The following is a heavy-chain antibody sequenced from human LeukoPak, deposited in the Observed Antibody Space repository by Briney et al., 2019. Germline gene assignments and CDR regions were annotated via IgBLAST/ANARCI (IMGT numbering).Heavy chain of an antibody. V-gene: IGHV4-39*01. CDR3: ARPNGKLGYAFDI. D-gene: IGHD6-13*01. CDR1: GGSIISSSYY. CDR2: IYYSGST. J-gene: IGHJ3*02. Sequence: SETLSLTCTVSGGSIISSSYYWGWIRQPPGKGLEWIGSIYYSGSTYYNPSLKSRVTISVDTSKNQFSLKLSSVTAADTAVYYCARPNGKLGYAFDIWGQGTMVTVSS.